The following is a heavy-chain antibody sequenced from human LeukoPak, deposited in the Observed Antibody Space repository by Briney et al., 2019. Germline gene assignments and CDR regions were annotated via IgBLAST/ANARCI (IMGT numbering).Heavy chain of an antibody. CDR1: GFTFSSYG. CDR3: ARRFGDDAFDI. CDR2: IWYDGSNK. J-gene: IGHJ3*02. D-gene: IGHD3-10*01. Sequence: GGSLRHSCAASGFTFSSYGMHWVRQAPGKGLEWVAVIWYDGSNKYYTDSVKGRFTISRDNSKNTLNLQMNSLRAEDTAVYYCARRFGDDAFDIWGQGTVVTVSS. V-gene: IGHV3-33*01.